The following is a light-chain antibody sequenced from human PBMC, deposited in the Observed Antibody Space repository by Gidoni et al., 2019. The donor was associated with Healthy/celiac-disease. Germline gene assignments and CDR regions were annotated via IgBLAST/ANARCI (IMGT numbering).Light chain of an antibody. CDR3: QQYGSSPWT. CDR1: QSVSSSY. Sequence: DIVLTQSPGTLSLSPGERATLSCRGSQSVSSSYLAWYQQKPGHAPRLLIYGASSRDTGIPDRFSGSGSGTDFTLTISRLEPEDFAVYYCQQYGSSPWTFGQGTKVEIK. V-gene: IGKV3-20*01. J-gene: IGKJ1*01. CDR2: GAS.